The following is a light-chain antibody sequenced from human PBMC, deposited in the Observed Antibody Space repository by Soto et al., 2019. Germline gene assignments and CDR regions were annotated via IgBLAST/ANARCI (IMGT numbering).Light chain of an antibody. CDR2: GAS. Sequence: EIVLSQSPGTLSLSPGERATLSCRASQSVSSYLAWYQQKPGQAPRLLIYGASTRATGIPARFSGSGSGTEFTLTISSLQSEDFAVYYCQQYNNWPPWTFGQGTKADIK. CDR1: QSVSSY. J-gene: IGKJ1*01. CDR3: QQYNNWPPWT. V-gene: IGKV3-15*01.